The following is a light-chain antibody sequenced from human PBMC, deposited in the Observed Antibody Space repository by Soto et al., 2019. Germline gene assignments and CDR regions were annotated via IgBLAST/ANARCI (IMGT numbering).Light chain of an antibody. J-gene: IGLJ1*01. CDR3: CSYAGTSTPYV. Sequence: QSVLTQPASVSGAPGDAITISCTGTSSDVGSYNPVSWYQQHPGKAPKLMIYEVSKRPSGVSNRFSGSKSGNTASLTISGLQAEDEADYYCCSYAGTSTPYVFGTGTKVTVL. CDR1: SSDVGSYNP. CDR2: EVS. V-gene: IGLV2-23*02.